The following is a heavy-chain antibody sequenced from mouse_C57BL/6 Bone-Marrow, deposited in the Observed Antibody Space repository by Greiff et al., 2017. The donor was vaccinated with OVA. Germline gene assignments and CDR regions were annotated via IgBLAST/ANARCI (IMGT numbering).Heavy chain of an antibody. CDR1: GYTFTSYW. CDR2: IYPGNSDT. Sequence: VQLQQSGTVLARPGASVKMSCKTSGYTFTSYWMHWVKQRPGQGLDWIGAIYPGNSDTSYNQQFKGQANMTAGTSASTAYMELSSLTNEDSAVYYCTRGVGAWFAYWGQGTLVTVSA. CDR3: TRGVGAWFAY. J-gene: IGHJ3*01. V-gene: IGHV1-5*01. D-gene: IGHD1-3*01.